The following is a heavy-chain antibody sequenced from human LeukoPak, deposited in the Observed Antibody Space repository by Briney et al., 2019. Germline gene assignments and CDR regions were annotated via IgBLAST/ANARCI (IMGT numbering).Heavy chain of an antibody. CDR2: IWCDGSNK. CDR1: GFTFSSYG. CDR3: ARDLAGSSSWYGDAFDI. V-gene: IGHV3-33*01. D-gene: IGHD6-13*01. Sequence: GGSLRLSCAASGFTFSSYGMHWVRQAPGKGLEWVAVIWCDGSNKYYADSVKGRFTISRDNSKNTQYLQMNSLRAEDTAVYYCARDLAGSSSWYGDAFDIWGQGTMVTVSS. J-gene: IGHJ3*02.